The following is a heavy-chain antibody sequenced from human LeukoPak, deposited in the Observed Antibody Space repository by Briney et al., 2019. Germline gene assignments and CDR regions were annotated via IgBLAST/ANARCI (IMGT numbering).Heavy chain of an antibody. CDR2: INPNSGGT. Sequence: ASVKVSCKASGYTFTGYYMHWVRQAPGQGLEWMGWINPNSGGTNYAQKFQGRVTMTRDTSISTAYMELSRLRSDDTAVYYCAISARPGYYYGMDVWGQGTTVTVSS. V-gene: IGHV1-2*02. D-gene: IGHD6-6*01. CDR3: AISARPGYYYGMDV. J-gene: IGHJ6*02. CDR1: GYTFTGYY.